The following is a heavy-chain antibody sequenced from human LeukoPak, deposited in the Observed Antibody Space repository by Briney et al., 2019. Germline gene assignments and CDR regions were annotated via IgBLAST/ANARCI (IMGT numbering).Heavy chain of an antibody. V-gene: IGHV4-34*01. D-gene: IGHD2-2*01. CDR1: GGSFSGYY. Sequence: SETLSLTCAVYGGSFSGYYWSWIRQPPGKGMEWVGEINHSGSTNYNPSLTSRGTVSVNTSKNKSSQKLSPEPTADTAVDSRAGLRTNCRSASCARRYFDYWGQGTLVTVSS. CDR3: AGLRTNCRSASCARRYFDY. J-gene: IGHJ4*02. CDR2: INHSGST.